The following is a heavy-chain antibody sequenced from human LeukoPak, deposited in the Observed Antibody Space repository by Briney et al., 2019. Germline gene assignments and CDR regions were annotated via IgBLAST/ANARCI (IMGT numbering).Heavy chain of an antibody. Sequence: ASVKVSCKASGGTFSSYAISWVRQAPGQGLEWMGGIIPIFGTANYAQKFQGRVTITADKSTSTAYMELSSLRSEDTAVYYCARVELSVAALGGIDYWGQGTLVTVSS. J-gene: IGHJ4*02. V-gene: IGHV1-69*06. D-gene: IGHD2-15*01. CDR2: IIPIFGTA. CDR3: ARVELSVAALGGIDY. CDR1: GGTFSSYA.